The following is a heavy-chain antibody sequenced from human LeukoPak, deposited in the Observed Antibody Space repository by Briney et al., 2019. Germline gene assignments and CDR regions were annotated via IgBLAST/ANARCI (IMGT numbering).Heavy chain of an antibody. CDR2: IYYDGNNK. Sequence: GGSLRLSCAASGLTFRNYGMHWVRQAPGKGLEWVAVIYYDGNNKYYADSVKGRFTISRDNSKNTLYLQLNSLRAEDTAVYYCARDGDSGSNRAPGNWFDPWGQGTLVTVSS. V-gene: IGHV3-33*01. D-gene: IGHD1-26*01. CDR3: ARDGDSGSNRAPGNWFDP. J-gene: IGHJ5*02. CDR1: GLTFRNYG.